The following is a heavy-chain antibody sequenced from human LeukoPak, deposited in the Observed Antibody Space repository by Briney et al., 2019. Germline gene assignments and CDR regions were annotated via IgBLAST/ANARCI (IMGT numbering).Heavy chain of an antibody. CDR1: GFTFSSYS. Sequence: AGGSLRLSCAASGFTFSSYSMNWVRQAPGKGLEWVSYISSSSSTIYYADSVKGRFTISRDNSKNALYLQMSSLRAEDTAVYYCAKDHGDYLGCYFDYWGQGTLVTVSS. D-gene: IGHD4-17*01. J-gene: IGHJ4*02. CDR2: ISSSSSTI. CDR3: AKDHGDYLGCYFDY. V-gene: IGHV3-48*01.